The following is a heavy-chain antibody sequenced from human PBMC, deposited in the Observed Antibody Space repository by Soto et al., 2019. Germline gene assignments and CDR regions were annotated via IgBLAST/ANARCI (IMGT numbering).Heavy chain of an antibody. J-gene: IGHJ4*02. D-gene: IGHD4-17*01. CDR1: GGTFSSYA. V-gene: IGHV1-69*13. CDR2: IIPIFGTA. Sequence: ASVKVSCKASGGTFSSYAISWVRQAPGQGLEWMGGIIPIFGTANYAQKFQGRVTITADESTSTAYMELSSLRSEDTAVYYCARDWEAYGGNSEVTFDFWGQGTLVTVS. CDR3: ARDWEAYGGNSEVTFDF.